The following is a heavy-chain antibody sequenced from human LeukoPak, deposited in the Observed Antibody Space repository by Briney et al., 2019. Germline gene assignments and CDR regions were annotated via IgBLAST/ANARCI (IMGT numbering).Heavy chain of an antibody. D-gene: IGHD6-13*01. CDR1: GYTFTSYG. CDR2: ISAYNGNT. J-gene: IGHJ4*02. CDR3: ARVNLAYSSSWYGPYYFDY. Sequence: GASVKVSCKASGYTFTSYGISWVRQAPGQGLEWMGWISAYNGNTNYAQKLQGRVTMTTDTSTSTAYMELRSLRSDDTAVYYCARVNLAYSSSWYGPYYFDYWGQGTLVTVSS. V-gene: IGHV1-18*01.